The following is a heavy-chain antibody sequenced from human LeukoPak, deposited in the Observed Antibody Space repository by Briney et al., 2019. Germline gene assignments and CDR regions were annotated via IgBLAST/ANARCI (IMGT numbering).Heavy chain of an antibody. CDR3: ARIEYNFDY. CDR2: IHTSAST. J-gene: IGHJ4*02. CDR1: GASIRSYS. D-gene: IGHD6-6*01. Sequence: PSETLSLTCSVSGASIRSYSWSWLRQPAGKGLEWIGRIHTSASTEYNPSLKSRVTMSVDTSKNQFSLKLSSVTAADTAVYYCARIEYNFDYWGQGTLVTVSS. V-gene: IGHV4-4*07.